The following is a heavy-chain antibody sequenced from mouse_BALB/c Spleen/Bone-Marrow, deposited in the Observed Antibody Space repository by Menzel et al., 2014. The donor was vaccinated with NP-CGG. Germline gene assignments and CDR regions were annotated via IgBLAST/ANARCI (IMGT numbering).Heavy chain of an antibody. V-gene: IGHV1-82*01. CDR1: GYAFSSSW. Sequence: VQLQQSGPELVKPGASVKISCKASGYAFSSSWMNWVKQRPGQGLEWIGRIYPGDGDTNYNGKFKGKATLTADKSSSTTYTQLSSLTSVDSAVYFCARSDGYRAMDYWGQETSVSVSS. CDR2: IYPGDGDT. J-gene: IGHJ4*01. D-gene: IGHD2-3*01. CDR3: ARSDGYRAMDY.